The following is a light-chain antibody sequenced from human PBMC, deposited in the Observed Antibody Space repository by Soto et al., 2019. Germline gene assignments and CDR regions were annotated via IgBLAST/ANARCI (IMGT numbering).Light chain of an antibody. CDR2: DAS. V-gene: IGKV3-11*01. CDR3: HQRSNWPWT. J-gene: IGKJ1*01. Sequence: EIVLTQSPATLSLSPGERDTLSCRASQSVSSYLAWYQQKLGQAPRLLISDASNRATGIPARFSGSGSGTDFTLTISSLEPEDFAVYYCHQRSNWPWTFGQGTKV. CDR1: QSVSSY.